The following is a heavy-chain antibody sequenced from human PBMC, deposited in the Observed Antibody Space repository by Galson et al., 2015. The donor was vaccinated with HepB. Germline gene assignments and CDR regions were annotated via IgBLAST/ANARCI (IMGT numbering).Heavy chain of an antibody. J-gene: IGHJ4*01. Sequence: SLRLSCAGSGFTFSSDNMHWVRQAAGKGLEWVSSISNDSFYLYYADSVKGRFTVSRDNAKDSLFLQMNSLRAEDTAVYYCARDLGYCSGGRCYLYYSDYWGHGTLVTVSS. CDR2: ISNDSFYL. D-gene: IGHD2-15*01. CDR1: GFTFSSDN. CDR3: ARDLGYCSGGRCYLYYSDY. V-gene: IGHV3-21*01.